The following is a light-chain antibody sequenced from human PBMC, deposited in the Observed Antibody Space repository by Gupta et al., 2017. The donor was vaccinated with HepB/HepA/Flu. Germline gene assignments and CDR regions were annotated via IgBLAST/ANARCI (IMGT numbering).Light chain of an antibody. V-gene: IGLV3-1*01. CDR1: KLGDKY. CDR2: QDT. Sequence: SYELTQPPSVSVYPGQTASITCSGDKLGDKYACWYQQKPGQSPVLVIYQDTKRPSGIPERFSGSNSGNTATLTISGTQAMDEADYYCQAWDSSTNVVFGGGTKRTVL. CDR3: QAWDSSTNVV. J-gene: IGLJ2*01.